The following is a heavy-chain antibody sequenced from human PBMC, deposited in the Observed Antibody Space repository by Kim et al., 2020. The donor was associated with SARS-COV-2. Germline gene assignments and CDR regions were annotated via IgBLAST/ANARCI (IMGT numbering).Heavy chain of an antibody. V-gene: IGHV1-18*01. CDR2: T. D-gene: IGHD3-10*01. Sequence: TNYAQRLQGRDTINTDTSTNTAYLELRGLRADDTAIYYCARESLYASGADFWGQGTLVTVSS. CDR3: ARESLYASGADF. J-gene: IGHJ4*02.